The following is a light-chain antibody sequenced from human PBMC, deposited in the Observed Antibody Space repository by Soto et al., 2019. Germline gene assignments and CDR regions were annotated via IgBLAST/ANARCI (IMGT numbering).Light chain of an antibody. CDR1: SSDIGLYTF. CDR2: DVS. V-gene: IGLV2-14*03. CDR3: SSYGATSTL. Sequence: QSVLTQPASVSGSPGQSITIPCTGSSSDIGLYTFVSWYQQHPGKAPKLLIYDVSYRPSGISDRFSGSKSDNTASLTISGLQPEDEADYYCSSYGATSTLFGGGTKLTVL. J-gene: IGLJ2*01.